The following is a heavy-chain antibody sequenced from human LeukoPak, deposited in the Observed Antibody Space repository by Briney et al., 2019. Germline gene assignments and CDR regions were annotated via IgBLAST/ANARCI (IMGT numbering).Heavy chain of an antibody. CDR1: GGSFSGYY. V-gene: IGHV4-34*01. J-gene: IGHJ4*02. CDR2: INHSGST. Sequence: SETLSLTCAVYGGSFSGYYWSCIRQPPGKGLEWIGEINHSGSTNYNPSLKSRVTISVDTSKNQFSLKLSSVTAADTAVYYCARARFWGRPGIAVAGTKRGNFDYWGQGTLVTVSS. D-gene: IGHD6-19*01. CDR3: ARARFWGRPGIAVAGTKRGNFDY.